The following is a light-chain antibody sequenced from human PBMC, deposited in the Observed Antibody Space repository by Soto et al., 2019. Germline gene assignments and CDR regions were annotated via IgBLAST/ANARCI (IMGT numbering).Light chain of an antibody. Sequence: EIVMAQFSETLAVSVGERATIKCRSSQSLLHSSDNRNYLTWYQQKQGQPXKXXIYWASTRQSGVPDRFSGSGSGTDLTITINSLQAEDVEVYYCQQYYSTPWTFGQGTKVDIK. J-gene: IGKJ1*01. CDR3: QQYYSTPWT. V-gene: IGKV4-1*01. CDR1: QSLLHSSDNRNY. CDR2: WAS.